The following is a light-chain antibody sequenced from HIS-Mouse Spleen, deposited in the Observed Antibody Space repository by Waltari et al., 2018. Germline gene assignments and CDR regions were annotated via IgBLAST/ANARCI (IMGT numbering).Light chain of an antibody. J-gene: IGLJ2*01. CDR2: EDS. CDR3: YSTDSSGNHRV. CDR1: ALPKKY. Sequence: SYELTQPPSVPVSPGQTARITCSGDALPKKYAYLHQQKSGKAPVLVIYEDSKRPSGIPERFSGSSSGTMATLTISGAQVEDEADYYCYSTDSSGNHRVFGGGTKLTVL. V-gene: IGLV3-10*01.